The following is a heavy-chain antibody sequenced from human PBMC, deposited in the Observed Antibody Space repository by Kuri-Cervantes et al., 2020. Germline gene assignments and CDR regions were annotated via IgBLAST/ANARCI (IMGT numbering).Heavy chain of an antibody. CDR2: MNPNSGNT. D-gene: IGHD6-13*01. CDR1: GYTFTGYY. CDR3: ARVAAAAGIGGMDV. J-gene: IGHJ6*02. V-gene: IGHV1-2*02. Sequence: ASVKVSCKASGYTFTGYYMHWVRQAPGQGLEWMGWMNPNSGNTGYAQKFQGRVTMTRDTSISTAYMELSRLRSDDTAVYYCARVAAAAGIGGMDVWGQGTTVTVSS.